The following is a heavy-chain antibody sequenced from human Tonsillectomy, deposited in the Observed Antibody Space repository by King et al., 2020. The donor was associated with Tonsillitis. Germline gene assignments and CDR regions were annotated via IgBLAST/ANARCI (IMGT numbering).Heavy chain of an antibody. V-gene: IGHV3-7*03. CDR3: ARDVRYNDISGYTYYYYMDV. D-gene: IGHD3-22*01. Sequence: EVQLVESGGGLVQPGGSLRLSCAASGFTFSSYGMSWVRQAPGKGLEWVANIKRDGSEIYYVDSVKGRFAISRDNAKNSLYLQMNSLRAEDTAVYYCARDVRYNDISGYTYYYYMDVWGKGTTVTVSS. CDR2: IKRDGSEI. CDR1: GFTFSSYG. J-gene: IGHJ6*03.